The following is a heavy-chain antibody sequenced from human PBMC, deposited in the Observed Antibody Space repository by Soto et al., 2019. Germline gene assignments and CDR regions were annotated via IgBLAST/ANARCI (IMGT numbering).Heavy chain of an antibody. CDR2: ISSGGDNT. CDR1: VFTFSSHG. J-gene: IGHJ6*02. V-gene: IGHV3-23*01. D-gene: IGHD6-19*01. CDR3: AKDFDSCSCGRYGMDV. Sequence: GGSLRLSCAASVFTFSSHGRSWVRQAPGKGLEWVSTISSGGDNTYSADSVKGRFTISRDNSKNTLYLQMNSLRAEDTAVYYCAKDFDSCSCGRYGMDVWGQGTTVTVSS.